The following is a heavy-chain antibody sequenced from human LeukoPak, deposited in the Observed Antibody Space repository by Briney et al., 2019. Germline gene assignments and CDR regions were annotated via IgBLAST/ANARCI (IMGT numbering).Heavy chain of an antibody. CDR1: GFTFSNYG. Sequence: QPGGSLRLSCAASGFTFSNYGVSWVRQAPGKGLEWVSGISGGGGSTFYADSVKGRFTISRDNSKNTLYLQMNSVRAEDTAVYYCAKAFGTNGYFQLPIDFWGQGTLVTVSS. V-gene: IGHV3-23*01. CDR2: ISGGGGST. J-gene: IGHJ4*02. D-gene: IGHD2-8*01. CDR3: AKAFGTNGYFQLPIDF.